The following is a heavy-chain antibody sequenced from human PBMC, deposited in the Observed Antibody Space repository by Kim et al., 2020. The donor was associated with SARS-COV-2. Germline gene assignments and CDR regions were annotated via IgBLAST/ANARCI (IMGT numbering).Heavy chain of an antibody. CDR3: ARHGRIAGAYYYDSSGYDDAFDI. J-gene: IGHJ3*02. V-gene: IGHV4-39*01. D-gene: IGHD3-22*01. Sequence: SETLSLTCTVSGGSISSSSYYWGWIRQPPGKGLEWIGSIYYSGSTYYNPSLKSRVTISVDTSKNQFSLKLSSVTAADTAVYYCARHGRIAGAYYYDSSGYDDAFDIWGQGTMVTVSS. CDR2: IYYSGST. CDR1: GGSISSSSYY.